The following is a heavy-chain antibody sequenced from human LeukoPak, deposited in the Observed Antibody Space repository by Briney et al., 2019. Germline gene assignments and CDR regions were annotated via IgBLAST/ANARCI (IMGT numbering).Heavy chain of an antibody. CDR3: ARDTRFLEWLPSGYFDY. V-gene: IGHV3-30*04. D-gene: IGHD3-3*01. CDR1: GFTFSSYA. Sequence: GGSLRLSCAASGFTFSSYAMHWVRQAPGKGLEWVAVISYDGSNKYYADSVKGRFTISRDNSKNTLYLQMNSLRAEDTAVYYCARDTRFLEWLPSGYFDYWGQGTLVTVSS. CDR2: ISYDGSNK. J-gene: IGHJ4*02.